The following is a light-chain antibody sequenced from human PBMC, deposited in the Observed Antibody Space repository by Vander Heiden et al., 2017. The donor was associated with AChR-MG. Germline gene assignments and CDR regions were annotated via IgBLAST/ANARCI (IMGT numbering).Light chain of an antibody. J-gene: IGLJ1*01. V-gene: IGLV1-44*01. Sequence: QPVLTPPPSASGTPGPRITSSCAGSSSNSGNNTVNWYQQLPGTAPKLIIDGNNQRPAGVPGRFAGSKSGTSASLAISGLQSEDEADYYCAAWDDSLNGHVFGTGTKVTVL. CDR1: SSNSGNNT. CDR2: GNN. CDR3: AAWDDSLNGHV.